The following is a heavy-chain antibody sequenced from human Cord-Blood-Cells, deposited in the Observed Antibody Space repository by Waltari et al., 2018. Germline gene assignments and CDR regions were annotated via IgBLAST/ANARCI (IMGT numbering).Heavy chain of an antibody. J-gene: IGHJ5*02. V-gene: IGHV1-69*12. Sequence: QVQLVQSGAEVRKPGSSVKVSCKASGGTLSSYDISWLRQAPGQGLEWMGGIIPIFGTANYAQKFQGRVTITADESTSTAYMELSSLRSEDTAVYYCARSVSSGWYWFDPWGQGTLVTVSS. CDR3: ARSVSSGWYWFDP. CDR1: GGTLSSYD. CDR2: IIPIFGTA. D-gene: IGHD6-19*01.